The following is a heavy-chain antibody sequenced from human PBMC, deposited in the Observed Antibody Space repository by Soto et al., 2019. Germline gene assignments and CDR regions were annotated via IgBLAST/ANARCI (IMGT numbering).Heavy chain of an antibody. CDR3: ARGVEWSNPAYYFDY. J-gene: IGHJ4*02. D-gene: IGHD3-3*01. CDR2: IYYSGST. Sequence: PSETLSLTCTVSRGSISSYDWSWIRQHPGKGLEWIGYIYYSGSTYYNPSLKSRVTISVDTSKNQFSLKLSSVTAADTAVYYCARGVEWSNPAYYFDYWGQGTLVTVSS. CDR1: RGSISSYD. V-gene: IGHV4-59*06.